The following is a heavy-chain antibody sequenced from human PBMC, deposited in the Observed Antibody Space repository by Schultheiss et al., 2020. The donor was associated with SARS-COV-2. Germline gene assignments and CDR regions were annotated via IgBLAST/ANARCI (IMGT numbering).Heavy chain of an antibody. J-gene: IGHJ6*02. V-gene: IGHV1-58*02. Sequence: KISCKASGFTFTSSAMQWVRQARGQRLEWIGWIVVGSGNTNYAQKFQGRVTMTRNTSISTAYMELSSLRSEDTAVYYCARGDQKYYDYVWGSYRLGYYYGMDVWGQGTTVTVSS. CDR2: IVVGSGNT. CDR1: GFTFTSSA. D-gene: IGHD3-16*02. CDR3: ARGDQKYYDYVWGSYRLGYYYGMDV.